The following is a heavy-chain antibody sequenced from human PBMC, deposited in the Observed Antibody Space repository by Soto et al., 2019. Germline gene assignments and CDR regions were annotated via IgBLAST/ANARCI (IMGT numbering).Heavy chain of an antibody. CDR2: ISLGGGST. V-gene: IGHV3-23*01. Sequence: VPLLESGGGLVQPGGSLRLSCAASGFTFSRFDMSWVRQAPGKGLQWVAGISLGGGSTYYTDSVKGRFTISRDNSQNTLYLQMNSLRGEDTAVYYCAKTVSIAVVAAPNFDSWGQGTLVSVSS. J-gene: IGHJ4*02. D-gene: IGHD2-15*01. CDR1: GFTFSRFD. CDR3: AKTVSIAVVAAPNFDS.